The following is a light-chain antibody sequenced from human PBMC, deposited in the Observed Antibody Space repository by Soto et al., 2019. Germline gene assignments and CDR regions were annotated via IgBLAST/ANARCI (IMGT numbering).Light chain of an antibody. CDR2: WAS. CDR1: QNVLYSSNNKNY. Sequence: DFVMTQSPDSLAVSLGKRATINCKSSQNVLYSSNNKNYLAWYQQKPGQPPKLLIYWASTRESGVPDRFSGSGSGTDFTLSITSLQAEDVAVYYCQQYYSSPLTFGPGTKVDIK. V-gene: IGKV4-1*01. J-gene: IGKJ3*01. CDR3: QQYYSSPLT.